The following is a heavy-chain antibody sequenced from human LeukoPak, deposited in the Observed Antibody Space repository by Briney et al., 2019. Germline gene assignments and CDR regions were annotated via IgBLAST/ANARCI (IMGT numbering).Heavy chain of an antibody. D-gene: IGHD6-6*01. CDR1: GFTFSSYS. J-gene: IGHJ4*02. CDR3: AREASIAARTVHFDY. CDR2: ISSSSSYI. Sequence: GGSLRLSCAASGFTFSSYSMNWVRQAPGKGLEWVSSISSSSSYIYYADSVKGRFTISRDNAKNSLYLQMNSLRAEDTAVYYCAREASIAARTVHFDYWGQGTLVTVSS. V-gene: IGHV3-21*01.